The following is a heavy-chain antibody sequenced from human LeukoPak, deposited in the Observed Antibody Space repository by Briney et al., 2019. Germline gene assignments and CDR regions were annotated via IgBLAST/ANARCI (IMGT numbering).Heavy chain of an antibody. CDR1: GFTFSSYW. Sequence: PGGSLRLSCAASGFTFSSYWMSWVRQAPGKGLEWVANIKQDGSEKYYVDPVKGRFTISRDNAKNSLYLQMNSLRAEDTAVYYCARDAPDMVRGGIDYWGQGALVTVSS. V-gene: IGHV3-7*03. CDR2: IKQDGSEK. J-gene: IGHJ4*02. CDR3: ARDAPDMVRGGIDY. D-gene: IGHD3-10*01.